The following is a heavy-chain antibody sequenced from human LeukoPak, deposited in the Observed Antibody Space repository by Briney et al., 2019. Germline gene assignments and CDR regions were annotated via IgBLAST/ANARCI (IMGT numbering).Heavy chain of an antibody. Sequence: SETLSLTCTVPGCSISSYYWSWIRQPPGKGLEWIGYIYYSGSTNYNPSLKSRVTISVDTSKNQFSLKLSSVTAADTAVYYCARAEGDYIWTGYTIDYWGQGTLVTVSS. CDR2: IYYSGST. J-gene: IGHJ4*02. CDR1: GCSISSYY. D-gene: IGHD3/OR15-3a*01. V-gene: IGHV4-59*01. CDR3: ARAEGDYIWTGYTIDY.